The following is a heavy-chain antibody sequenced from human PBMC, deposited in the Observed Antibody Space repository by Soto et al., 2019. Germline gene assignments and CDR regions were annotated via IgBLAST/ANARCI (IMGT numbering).Heavy chain of an antibody. CDR2: IIPIFGTA. Sequence: SVKVSCKASGGTFSSYAISWVRQAPGQGLEWMGGIIPIFGTANYAQKFQGRVTVTADESTSTAYMELSSLRSEDTAVYYCAVDYYDSSGYSPFDYWGQGTLVTVSS. V-gene: IGHV1-69*13. CDR3: AVDYYDSSGYSPFDY. J-gene: IGHJ4*02. CDR1: GGTFSSYA. D-gene: IGHD3-22*01.